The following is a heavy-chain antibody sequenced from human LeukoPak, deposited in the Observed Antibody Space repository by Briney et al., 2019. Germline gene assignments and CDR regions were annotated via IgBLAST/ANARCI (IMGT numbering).Heavy chain of an antibody. Sequence: SVKVSCKASGGTFSSYAISWVRQAPGQGLEWMGGIIPIFGTTNYAQKFQGRVTITADESTSTAYMEPSSLRSEDTAVYYCARSHYSSYWDNGPHYYYYYMDVWGKGTTVTVSS. J-gene: IGHJ6*03. CDR3: ARSHYSSYWDNGPHYYYYYMDV. CDR1: GGTFSSYA. CDR2: IIPIFGTT. D-gene: IGHD6-6*01. V-gene: IGHV1-69*13.